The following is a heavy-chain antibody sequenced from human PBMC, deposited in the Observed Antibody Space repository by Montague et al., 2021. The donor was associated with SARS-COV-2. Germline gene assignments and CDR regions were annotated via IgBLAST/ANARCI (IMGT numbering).Heavy chain of an antibody. D-gene: IGHD3-10*01. V-gene: IGHV4-39*01. J-gene: IGHJ4*02. CDR2: IFYSGST. CDR3: ASMVRGQVSYFDY. CDR1: GGSISSGSYY. Sequence: SETLSLTCTVSGGSISSGSYYWGWIRQPPGKGLEWIGSIFYSGSTYYNPSLKSRVTISVDTSKNQFSLKLSSVTAADTAVYYCASMVRGQVSYFDYWGQGTLVTVSS.